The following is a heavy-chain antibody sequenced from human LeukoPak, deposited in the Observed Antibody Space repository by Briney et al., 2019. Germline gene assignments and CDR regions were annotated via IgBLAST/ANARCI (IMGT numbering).Heavy chain of an antibody. Sequence: SETLSLTCTVSGGSISSYYWSWIRQPPGKGLEWIGYIYYSGSTNYNPSLKSRVTISVDTSKNQFSLKLSSVTAADTAVYYCARVSSLWFGEVNWFDPWGQGTLVTVSS. J-gene: IGHJ5*02. CDR1: GGSISSYY. CDR2: IYYSGST. D-gene: IGHD3-10*01. CDR3: ARVSSLWFGEVNWFDP. V-gene: IGHV4-59*12.